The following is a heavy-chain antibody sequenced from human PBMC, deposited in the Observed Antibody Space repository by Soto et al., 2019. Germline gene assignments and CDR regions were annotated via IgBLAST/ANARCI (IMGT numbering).Heavy chain of an antibody. CDR3: AKIAYCGGDCHGPIVY. CDR1: GFTFGSYA. Sequence: GGSLRLSCAASGFTFGSYAMSWVRQAPGKGLEWVSAISGSGGSTYYADSVKGRFTISRDNSKNTLYLQMNSLRAEDTAVYYCAKIAYCGGDCHGPIVYWGQGTLVTVSS. J-gene: IGHJ4*02. D-gene: IGHD2-21*02. V-gene: IGHV3-23*01. CDR2: ISGSGGST.